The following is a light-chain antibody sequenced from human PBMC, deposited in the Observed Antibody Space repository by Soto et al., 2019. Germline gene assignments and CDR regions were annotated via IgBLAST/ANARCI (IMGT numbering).Light chain of an antibody. V-gene: IGKV1-9*01. CDR2: TAS. Sequence: DIQMTQSPSTLSASVGDRVTITCRASQGISSFLAWYQQKPGKAPKLLIYTASTLQSGVPSRFSGSGSGTEFTLTINSLQPEDFATYYCQQLKSYPITFGQGTRLEI. CDR3: QQLKSYPIT. J-gene: IGKJ5*01. CDR1: QGISSF.